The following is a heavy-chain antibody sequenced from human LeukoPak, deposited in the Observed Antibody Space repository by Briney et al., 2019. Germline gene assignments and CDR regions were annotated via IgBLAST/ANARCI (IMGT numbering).Heavy chain of an antibody. CDR1: GFTFSSYS. J-gene: IGHJ4*02. CDR2: ISSSSSYI. Sequence: PGGSLRLSCAASGFTFSSYSINWVRQAPGKGLEWVSSISSSSSYIYYADSVKGRFTISRDNAKNSLYLQMNSLRAEDTAVYYCARKGYSYGSPPQWSVKTGDYFDYWGQGTLVTVSS. V-gene: IGHV3-21*01. D-gene: IGHD5-18*01. CDR3: ARKGYSYGSPPQWSVKTGDYFDY.